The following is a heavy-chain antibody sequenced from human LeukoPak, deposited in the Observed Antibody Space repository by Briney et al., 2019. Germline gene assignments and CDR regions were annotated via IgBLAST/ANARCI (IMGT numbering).Heavy chain of an antibody. CDR3: ARGRTVTYYFDY. CDR1: GGSISSYY. V-gene: IGHV4-59*01. D-gene: IGHD4-17*01. Sequence: SETLSLTCTVSGGSISSYYWSWIRQPPGKELEWIGYIYYGGSTDYNPSLKSRVTISVDTSKNQFSLKLTSVTAADTAVYYCARGRTVTYYFDYWGQGTLVTVSS. CDR2: IYYGGST. J-gene: IGHJ4*02.